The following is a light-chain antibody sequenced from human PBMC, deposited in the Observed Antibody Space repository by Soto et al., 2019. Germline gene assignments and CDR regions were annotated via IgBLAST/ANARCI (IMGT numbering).Light chain of an antibody. Sequence: DIPMTQFPPTLSASIGDRVTITCRASQTMSSSLAWYQQKPGKAPKLLIYKASTLETGVPSRFSGSGSGTEFTLTISSLQPDDFATYYCHQYDSYSPYTFGQGTRLEIK. CDR3: HQYDSYSPYT. CDR1: QTMSSS. CDR2: KAS. V-gene: IGKV1-5*03. J-gene: IGKJ2*01.